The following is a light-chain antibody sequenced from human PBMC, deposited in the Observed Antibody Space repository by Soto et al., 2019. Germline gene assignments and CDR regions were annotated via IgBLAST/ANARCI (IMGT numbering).Light chain of an antibody. J-gene: IGKJ2*01. CDR1: QSFSSSY. V-gene: IGKV3-20*01. CDR2: GAS. CDR3: QQYGSSPLYT. Sequence: EIVLTQSPGTLSLSPGERATLSCRASQSFSSSYLAWYQQKPGQAPRLLIYGASSRATGIPDRFSGSGSGTDFTLTISRLEPEDFAVYYWQQYGSSPLYTFGQGTKLEIK.